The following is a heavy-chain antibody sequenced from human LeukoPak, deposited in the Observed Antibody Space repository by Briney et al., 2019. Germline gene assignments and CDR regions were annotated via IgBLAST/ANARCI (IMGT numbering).Heavy chain of an antibody. CDR2: IYYSGST. CDR3: ARDRGYYYDSSRGYAFDI. Sequence: PSQTLSLTCTVSGGSISSGDYYWSWICQPPGKGLEWIGYIYYSGSTYYIPSLKSRVTISVDTSKNQFSLKLSSVTAADTAVYYCARDRGYYYDSSRGYAFDIWGQGTMVTVSS. D-gene: IGHD3-22*01. CDR1: GGSISSGDYY. J-gene: IGHJ3*02. V-gene: IGHV4-30-4*08.